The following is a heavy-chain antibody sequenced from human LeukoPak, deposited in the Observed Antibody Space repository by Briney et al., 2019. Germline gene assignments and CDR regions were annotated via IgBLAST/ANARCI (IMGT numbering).Heavy chain of an antibody. CDR3: AKVPQLYHYYGMDV. CDR2: ISGSGGST. CDR1: GFTFSSYA. J-gene: IGHJ6*02. V-gene: IGHV3-23*01. D-gene: IGHD1-1*01. Sequence: PGGSLRLSCAASGFTFSSYAMSWVRRAPGKGLEWVSAISGSGGSTYYADSVKGRFTISRDNSKNTLYLQMSSLRAEDTAVYYCAKVPQLYHYYGMDVWGQGTTVTVSS.